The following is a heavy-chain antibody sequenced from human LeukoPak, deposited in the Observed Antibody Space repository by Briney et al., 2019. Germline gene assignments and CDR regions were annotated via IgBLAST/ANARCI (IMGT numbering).Heavy chain of an antibody. J-gene: IGHJ5*02. D-gene: IGHD3-10*01. CDR3: ARRVTMVRGPATSRWFDP. CDR2: INHSGST. Sequence: SETLSLTCAVYGGSFSVYYWSWIRQPPGKGLEGIGEINHSGSTNYNPSLKSRVTISVDTSKNQFSLKLSSVTAADTAVYYCARRVTMVRGPATSRWFDPWGQGTLVTVSS. V-gene: IGHV4-34*01. CDR1: GGSFSVYY.